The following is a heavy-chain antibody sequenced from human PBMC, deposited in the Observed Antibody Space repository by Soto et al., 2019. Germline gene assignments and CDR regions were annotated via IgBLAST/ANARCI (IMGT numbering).Heavy chain of an antibody. CDR1: GFTFSSYG. CDR3: ARDRGGDSSSWSMFDY. D-gene: IGHD6-13*01. J-gene: IGHJ4*02. CDR2: IWYDGSNK. Sequence: GGSLRLSCAASGFTFSSYGMHWVRQAPGKGLEWVAVIWYDGSNKYYADSVKGRFTISRDNSKNTLYLQMNSLRAEDTAVYYCARDRGGDSSSWSMFDYWGQGTLVTVSS. V-gene: IGHV3-33*01.